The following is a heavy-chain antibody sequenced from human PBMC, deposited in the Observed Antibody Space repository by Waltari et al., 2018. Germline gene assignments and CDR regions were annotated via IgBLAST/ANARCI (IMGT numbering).Heavy chain of an antibody. J-gene: IGHJ6*03. V-gene: IGHV4-34*01. D-gene: IGHD6-13*01. CDR1: GGSFSGYY. CDR2: INHSGST. Sequence: QVQLQQWGAGLLKPSATLSLTCAVYGGSFSGYYWSWIRQPPGKGLEWIGEINHSGSTNYNPSLKSRVTISVDTSKNQFSLKLSSVTAADTAVYYCARVGGSSWYYYYYMDVWGKGTTVTVSS. CDR3: ARVGGSSWYYYYYMDV.